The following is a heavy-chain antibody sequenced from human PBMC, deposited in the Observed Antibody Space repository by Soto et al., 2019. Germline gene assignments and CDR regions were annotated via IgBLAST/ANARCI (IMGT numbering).Heavy chain of an antibody. V-gene: IGHV4-59*01. CDR2: VYHSGTT. CDR3: AIMNGDYGWVAP. CDR1: GGSTKFYY. D-gene: IGHD4-17*01. Sequence: QVLLQESGPGLVKPSGTLSLTCTLSGGSTKFYYWSWIRQSPGKGLEWIGYVYHSGTTNYNPSLKSRVTISIETSKNQFSLELNSITAADAAVYYCAIMNGDYGWVAPWGQGTLVTVSS. J-gene: IGHJ5*02.